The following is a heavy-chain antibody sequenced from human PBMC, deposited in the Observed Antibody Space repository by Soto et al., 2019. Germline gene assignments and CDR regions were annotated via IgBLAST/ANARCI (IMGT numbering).Heavy chain of an antibody. D-gene: IGHD2-2*01. CDR1: GFSLSHARMG. J-gene: IGHJ3*02. Sequence: QVTLKESGPVLVKPTETLTLTCTVSGFSLSHARMGVSWIRQPPGKALEWLAHIFSNDEKSYNTSLKSRLTISKNTSKSQVVLTMTNIDPVDTDTYYCARLREGYRSSTSCRDAFDIWGQGKMVTVSS. V-gene: IGHV2-26*01. CDR2: IFSNDEK. CDR3: ARLREGYRSSTSCRDAFDI.